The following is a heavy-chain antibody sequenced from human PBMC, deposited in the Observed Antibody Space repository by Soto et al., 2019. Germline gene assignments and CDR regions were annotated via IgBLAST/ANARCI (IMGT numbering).Heavy chain of an antibody. CDR2: IKQDGSEK. V-gene: IGHV3-7*01. CDR3: ARDRLAYCGGNCYAYFDY. J-gene: IGHJ4*02. D-gene: IGHD2-21*01. Sequence: EVQLVESGGGLVQPGGSLRLSCAASGFTFSSYWMTWVRQAPGKGLEWVANIKQDGSEKYYVDSVKGRFTISRDNAKNSLYLQMNSLRAKDTAVYYCARDRLAYCGGNCYAYFDYWGQGTLVTVSS. CDR1: GFTFSSYW.